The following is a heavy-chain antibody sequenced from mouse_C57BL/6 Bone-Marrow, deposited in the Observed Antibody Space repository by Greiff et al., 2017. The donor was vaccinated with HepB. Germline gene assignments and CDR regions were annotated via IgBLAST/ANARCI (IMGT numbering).Heavy chain of an antibody. Sequence: EVQLVESGGGLVQSGRSLRLSCATSGFTFSDFYMEWVRQAPGKGLEWIAASRNKANDYTTEYSASVKGRFIVSRDTSKSILYLQMKALRAEATAIYYCARANYYYGIDYWGQGTTLTVAS. D-gene: IGHD1-1*01. CDR1: GFTFSDFY. CDR2: SRNKANDYTT. CDR3: ARANYYYGIDY. J-gene: IGHJ2*01. V-gene: IGHV7-1*01.